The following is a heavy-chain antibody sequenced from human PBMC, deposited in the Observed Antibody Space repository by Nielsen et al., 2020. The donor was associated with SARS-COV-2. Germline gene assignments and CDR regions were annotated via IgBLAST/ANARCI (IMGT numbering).Heavy chain of an antibody. V-gene: IGHV4-30-2*01. D-gene: IGHD5-18*01. CDR2: IYHSGST. CDR3: ARQMWPDTFDP. CDR1: GGSISSGGYS. J-gene: IGHJ5*02. Sequence: SETLSLTCAVSGGSISSGGYSWSWIRQPPGKGLEWIGYIYHSGSTYYNPSLKSRVTISVDRSKNQFSLKLSSVTAADTAVYYCARQMWPDTFDPWGQGTLVTVSS.